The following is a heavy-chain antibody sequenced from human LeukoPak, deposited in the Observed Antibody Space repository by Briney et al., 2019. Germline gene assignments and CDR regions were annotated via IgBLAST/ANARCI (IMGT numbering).Heavy chain of an antibody. CDR1: GFTFSSYA. V-gene: IGHV3-23*01. CDR3: AKDRGHYGDPAFDY. Sequence: PGGSLRLSCAASGFTFSSYAMSWVRQAPGKGLEWVSAISGGGGSTYYADSVKGRFTISRDNSKNTLYLQMNSLRAEDTAVYYCAKDRGHYGDPAFDYWGQETLVTVSS. D-gene: IGHD4-17*01. J-gene: IGHJ4*02. CDR2: ISGGGGST.